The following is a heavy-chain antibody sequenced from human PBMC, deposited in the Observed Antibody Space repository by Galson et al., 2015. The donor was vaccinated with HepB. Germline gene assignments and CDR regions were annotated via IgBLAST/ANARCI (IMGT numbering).Heavy chain of an antibody. CDR1: GFTFSNAW. CDR2: IKSKTDGGTT. V-gene: IGHV3-15*01. Sequence: SLRLSCAASGFTFSNAWMSWVRQAPGKGLEWVGRIKSKTDGGTTDYAAPVKGRFTISRDDSKNTLYLQMNSLKTEDTAVYYCTTPIDFWSGYPYYYGMDAWGQGTTVTVSS. D-gene: IGHD3-3*01. J-gene: IGHJ6*02. CDR3: TTPIDFWSGYPYYYGMDA.